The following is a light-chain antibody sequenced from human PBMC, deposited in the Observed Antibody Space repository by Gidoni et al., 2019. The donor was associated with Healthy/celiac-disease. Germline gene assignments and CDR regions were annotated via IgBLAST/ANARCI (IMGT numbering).Light chain of an antibody. CDR2: EVS. CDR1: SSDVGSYNL. CDR3: CSYAGSSTFVV. V-gene: IGLV2-23*02. J-gene: IGLJ2*01. Sequence: QSALTHPASGSGSPGQSITISCTGTSSDVGSYNLVSWYQQHPGKAPKLMIYEVSKRPSGVSNRFSGSKSGNTASLTISGLQAEDEADYYCCSYAGSSTFVVFGGGTKLTVL.